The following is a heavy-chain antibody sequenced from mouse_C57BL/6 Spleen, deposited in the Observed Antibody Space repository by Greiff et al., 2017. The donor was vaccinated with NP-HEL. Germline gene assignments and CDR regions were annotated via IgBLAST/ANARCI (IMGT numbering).Heavy chain of an antibody. Sequence: EVKLMESGPGLVKPSQSLSLTCSVTGYSITSGYYWNWIRQFPGNKLEWMGYISYDGSNNYNPSLKNRISITRDTSKNQFFLKLNSVTTEDTATYYCAKGPLGLDYWGQGTTLTVSS. CDR1: GYSITSGYY. V-gene: IGHV3-6*01. D-gene: IGHD4-1*01. J-gene: IGHJ2*01. CDR2: ISYDGSN. CDR3: AKGPLGLDY.